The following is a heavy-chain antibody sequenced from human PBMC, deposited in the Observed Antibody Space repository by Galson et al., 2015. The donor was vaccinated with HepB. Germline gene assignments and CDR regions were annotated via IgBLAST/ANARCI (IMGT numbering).Heavy chain of an antibody. Sequence: SLRLSCAASGFTFSDYYMSWVRQAPGKGLEWVAYISSSGSTIYYADSVKGRFTISRDNAKNSLYLQMNSLRAEDTAVYYCARGRYYDSSGPTDYWGQGTLVTVSS. V-gene: IGHV3-11*01. D-gene: IGHD3-22*01. J-gene: IGHJ4*02. CDR1: GFTFSDYY. CDR3: ARGRYYDSSGPTDY. CDR2: ISSSGSTI.